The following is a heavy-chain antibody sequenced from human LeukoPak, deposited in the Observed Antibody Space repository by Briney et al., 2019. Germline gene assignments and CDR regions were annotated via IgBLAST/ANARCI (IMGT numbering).Heavy chain of an antibody. CDR2: IKQDGSEK. CDR1: GFTFSGYW. D-gene: IGHD6-6*01. V-gene: IGHV3-7*01. J-gene: IGHJ4*02. Sequence: GGSPRLSCAASGFTFSGYWMSWVRQAPGKGLEWVASIKQDGSEKYYVDSVKGRFTISRDNAKNSLYLQTNSLRAEDTAVYYCARGLAEYNRYFDYWGQGTLVTVSS. CDR3: ARGLAEYNRYFDY.